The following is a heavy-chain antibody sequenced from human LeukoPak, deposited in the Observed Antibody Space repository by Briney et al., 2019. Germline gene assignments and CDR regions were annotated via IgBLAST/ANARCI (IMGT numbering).Heavy chain of an antibody. J-gene: IGHJ4*02. Sequence: GGSLRLSCAASGFTFSSYAMHWVRKAPGKGLEWVAVISYDGSNKYYADSVKGRFTISRDNSKNTLYLQMNSLRAEDTAVYYCARVRGWYYFDYWGQGTLVTVSS. CDR2: ISYDGSNK. CDR1: GFTFSSYA. V-gene: IGHV3-30-3*01. CDR3: ARVRGWYYFDY. D-gene: IGHD6-19*01.